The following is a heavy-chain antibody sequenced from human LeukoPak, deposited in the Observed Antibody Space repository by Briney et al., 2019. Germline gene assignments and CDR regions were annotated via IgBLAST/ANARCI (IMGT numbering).Heavy chain of an antibody. CDR1: GGTFSSYA. Sequence: GASVKVSCKASGGTFSSYAISWVRQAPGQGLEWMGGIIPIFGTANYAQKFQGRVTITTDESTSTAYMELSSLRSEDTAVYYCARGDCSSTSCYRGNWFDPWGQGTLVTVSS. V-gene: IGHV1-69*05. CDR2: IIPIFGTA. CDR3: ARGDCSSTSCYRGNWFDP. D-gene: IGHD2-2*01. J-gene: IGHJ5*02.